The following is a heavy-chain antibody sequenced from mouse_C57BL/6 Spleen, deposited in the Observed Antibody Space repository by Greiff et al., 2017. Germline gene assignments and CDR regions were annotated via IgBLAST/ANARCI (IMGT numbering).Heavy chain of an antibody. CDR1: GYTFTSYW. CDR2: IDPSDSYT. Sequence: VQLQQPGAELVMPGASVKLSCKASGYTFTSYWMHWVKQRPGQGLEWIGEIDPSDSYTNYNQKLKGKSTLTVDKSSSTAYMQLSSLTSEDSAVYYCARNRYFDYWGQGTTLTVSS. V-gene: IGHV1-69*01. CDR3: ARNRYFDY. J-gene: IGHJ2*01.